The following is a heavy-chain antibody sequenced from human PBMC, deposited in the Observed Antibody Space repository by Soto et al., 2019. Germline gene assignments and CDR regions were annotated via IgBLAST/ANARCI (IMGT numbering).Heavy chain of an antibody. Sequence: PSQTLSLTCAISGDSVSSNSAAWNWIRQSPSRGLEWLGRTYYRSKWYNDYAVSVKSRITINPDTSKNQFSLQLNSVTPEDTAVYYCAREDIVVVPAARGSWFDPWGQGTLVTVSS. CDR3: AREDIVVVPAARGSWFDP. V-gene: IGHV6-1*01. CDR2: TYYRSKWYN. J-gene: IGHJ5*02. D-gene: IGHD2-2*01. CDR1: GDSVSSNSAA.